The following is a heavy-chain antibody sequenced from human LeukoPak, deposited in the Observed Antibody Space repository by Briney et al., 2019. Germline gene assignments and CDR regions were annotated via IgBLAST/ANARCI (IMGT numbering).Heavy chain of an antibody. CDR3: ARYSSSSGVDY. D-gene: IGHD6-6*01. CDR2: IYTSGST. CDR1: GGSISSGSYY. Sequence: PSETLSLTCTVSGGSISSGSYYWSWIRQPAGKGLEWIGRIYTSGSTSYNPSLKSRVTTSLDTSKNQFSLKLSSVTAADTAVYYCARYSSSSGVDYWGQGTLVTVSS. V-gene: IGHV4-61*02. J-gene: IGHJ4*02.